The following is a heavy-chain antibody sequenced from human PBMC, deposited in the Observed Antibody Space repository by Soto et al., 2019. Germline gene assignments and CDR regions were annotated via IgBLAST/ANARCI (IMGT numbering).Heavy chain of an antibody. J-gene: IGHJ5*02. CDR1: GFSFSSYA. D-gene: IGHD5-12*01. CDR3: AKNGYGSDVLWWFGP. CDR2: FSGSSDNT. V-gene: IGHV3-23*01. Sequence: EVQLLESGGGLVQPGGSLRLSCAASGFSFSSYAMSLVRQAPGKGLEWVSAFSGSSDNTYYAVSVKGRFTLSRDNSKNTLDMQLHSLRAEDTAVYYCAKNGYGSDVLWWFGPWGQGTQVTVSS.